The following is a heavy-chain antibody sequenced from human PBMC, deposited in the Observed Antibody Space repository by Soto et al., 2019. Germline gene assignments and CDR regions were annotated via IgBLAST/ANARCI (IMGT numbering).Heavy chain of an antibody. CDR1: GGSTSSYY. J-gene: IGHJ6*04. V-gene: IGHV4-59*01. CDR2: IYYSGST. D-gene: IGHD3-3*01. Sequence: SETLSLTCTVSGGSTSSYYWSWIRQPPGKGLEWIGYIYYSGSTNYNPSLKSRVTISVDTSKNQFSLKLSSVTAADTAVYYCARDQRYDFWSPALDVWGKGTTVTVSS. CDR3: ARDQRYDFWSPALDV.